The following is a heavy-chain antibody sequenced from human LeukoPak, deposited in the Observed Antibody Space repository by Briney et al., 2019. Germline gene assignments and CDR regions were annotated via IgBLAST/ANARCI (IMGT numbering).Heavy chain of an antibody. J-gene: IGHJ6*03. V-gene: IGHV4-38-2*02. CDR1: GYSISSGYY. CDR2: IYHSGST. Sequence: SETLSLTCTVSGYSISSGYYWGWIRQPPGKGLEWIGSIYHSGSTYYNPPLKSRVTISVDTSKNQFSLKLSSVTAADTAVYYCARRGSYYYYYYMDVWGKGTTVTVSS. D-gene: IGHD1-26*01. CDR3: ARRGSYYYYYYMDV.